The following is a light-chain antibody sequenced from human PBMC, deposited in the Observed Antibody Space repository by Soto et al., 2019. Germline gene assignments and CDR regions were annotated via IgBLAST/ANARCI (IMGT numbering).Light chain of an antibody. V-gene: IGKV3-11*01. CDR1: QSVSSY. CDR3: QQFSSYPHT. J-gene: IGKJ4*01. Sequence: TQAPGTLSLSPGERATLSCRASQSVSSYLAWYQQKPGQAPMLLIYDASNRATGIPARFSGSGSGTDFTLTISRLEPEDFAVYYCQQFSSYPHTFGGGTKVDIK. CDR2: DAS.